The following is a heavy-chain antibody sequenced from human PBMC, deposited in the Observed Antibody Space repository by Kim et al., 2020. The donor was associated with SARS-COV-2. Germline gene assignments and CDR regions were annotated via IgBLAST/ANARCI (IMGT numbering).Heavy chain of an antibody. CDR3: AREPADGAVDY. J-gene: IGHJ4*01. V-gene: IGHV3-7*01. CDR1: GFTLSNYG. Sequence: GGSLRLSCTGSGFTLSNYGICWIRQTPGKGLEWVAIISPDTTKISYMDSVRGRFTISRDDAKNSLYLQMTNLRAEDTAVYYCAREPADGAVDYCGHGTL. D-gene: IGHD3-16*01. CDR2: ISPDTTKI.